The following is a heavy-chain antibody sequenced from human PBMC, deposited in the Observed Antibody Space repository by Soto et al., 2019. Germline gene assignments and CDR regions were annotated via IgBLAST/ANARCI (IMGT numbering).Heavy chain of an antibody. D-gene: IGHD3-22*01. J-gene: IGHJ3*02. CDR2: VYYSVST. CDR3: ARGYYDTSGQSNTFDI. Sequence: PSSTLSLTCTVSGASISSSYWSWIRQSPGKGLEWIGYVYYSVSTNYNPSLKSRVTISVDTSKNQFSLKLSSVTAADTAVYYCARGYYDTSGQSNTFDIWGQGTMVTVSS. CDR1: GASISSSY. V-gene: IGHV4-59*01.